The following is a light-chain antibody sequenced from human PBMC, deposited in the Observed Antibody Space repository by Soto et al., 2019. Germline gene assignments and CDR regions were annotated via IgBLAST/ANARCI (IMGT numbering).Light chain of an antibody. CDR1: QSISSW. J-gene: IGKJ1*01. V-gene: IGKV1-5*03. CDR2: KAS. Sequence: DIQMTQSPSTLSASLGDRATLTCRASQSISSWLAWYQQKPGKAPKLLIYKASTLKSGVPSRFGGSGSGTEFTLTISSLQPDDFAIYYCQQYNSYSWTFGQGTKVDI. CDR3: QQYNSYSWT.